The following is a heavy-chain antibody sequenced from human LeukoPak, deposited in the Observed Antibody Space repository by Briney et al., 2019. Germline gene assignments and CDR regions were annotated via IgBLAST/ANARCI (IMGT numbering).Heavy chain of an antibody. CDR2: INHSGST. V-gene: IGHV4-34*01. CDR3: ARVVGTCYFDY. CDR1: GGSFSGYY. Sequence: SETLSLTCAVYGGSFSGYYWGWIRQPPGKGLEWIGEINHSGSTNYNPSLKSRVTISVDTSKNQFSLKLSSVTAADTAVYYCARVVGTCYFDYWGQGTLSPSPQ. J-gene: IGHJ4*02. D-gene: IGHD7-27*01.